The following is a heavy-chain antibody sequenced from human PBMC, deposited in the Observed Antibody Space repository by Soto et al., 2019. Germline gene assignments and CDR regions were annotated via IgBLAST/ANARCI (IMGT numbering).Heavy chain of an antibody. Sequence: ASVKVSCKASGYTFTSYGISWVRQAPGQGLERMRWISAYNGNTNYAQKHQGKVTMNTETSTSTAYMELRSLRSDDTAVYYCAREGDYYYGSGSYFGSSYYYYYYMDVWGKGTTVTVSS. D-gene: IGHD3-10*01. CDR2: ISAYNGNT. CDR3: AREGDYYYGSGSYFGSSYYYYYYMDV. V-gene: IGHV1-18*01. J-gene: IGHJ6*03. CDR1: GYTFTSYG.